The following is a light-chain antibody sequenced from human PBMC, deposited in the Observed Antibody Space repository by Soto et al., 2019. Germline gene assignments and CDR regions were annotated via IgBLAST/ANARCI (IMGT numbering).Light chain of an antibody. Sequence: EIVLTQSPATLSLSPGERATLSCRASQSVSSYLAWYQQKPSQAPRLLIYDASNRATGIPARFSGSGSGTDFTLTISSLEPEDFAVYYCQQRSNWPPRGGFTFGPGTKVDIK. CDR3: QQRSNWPPRGGFT. CDR2: DAS. V-gene: IGKV3-11*01. CDR1: QSVSSY. J-gene: IGKJ3*01.